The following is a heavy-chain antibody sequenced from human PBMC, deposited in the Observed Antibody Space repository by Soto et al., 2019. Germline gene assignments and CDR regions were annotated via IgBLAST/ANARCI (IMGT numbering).Heavy chain of an antibody. D-gene: IGHD6-13*01. CDR2: IYYSGST. CDR3: ARQSSSSSWYGRGYYFDY. Sequence: QLQLQESGPGLVKPSETLSLTCTVSGGSISSSSYDWGWIRQPPGKGLEWIGSIYYSGSTYYNPSLKSRVTISVDTSKNQFSLKLSSVTAADTAVYYCARQSSSSSWYGRGYYFDYWGQGTLVTVSS. CDR1: GGSISSSSYD. J-gene: IGHJ4*02. V-gene: IGHV4-39*01.